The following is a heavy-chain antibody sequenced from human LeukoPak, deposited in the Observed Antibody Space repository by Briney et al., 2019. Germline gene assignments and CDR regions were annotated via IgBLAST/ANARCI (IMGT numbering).Heavy chain of an antibody. D-gene: IGHD5-18*01. Sequence: SETLSLTCTVSGGSISSSSYYWGWIRQPPGKGLEWIGSIYYSGSTNYNPSLKSRVTISVDTSKNQFSLKLSSVTAADTAVYYCARALDTAMLSQHYYYMDVWGKGTTVTVSS. J-gene: IGHJ6*03. CDR1: GGSISSSSYY. CDR2: IYYSGST. CDR3: ARALDTAMLSQHYYYMDV. V-gene: IGHV4-39*07.